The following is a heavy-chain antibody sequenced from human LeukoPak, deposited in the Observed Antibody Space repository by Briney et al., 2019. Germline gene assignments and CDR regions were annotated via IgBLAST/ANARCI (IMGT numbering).Heavy chain of an antibody. CDR1: GGSISSSNW. D-gene: IGHD4-17*01. V-gene: IGHV4-4*02. J-gene: IGHJ5*02. CDR2: IYHSGST. Sequence: SETLSLTCAVSGGSISSSNWWSWVRQPPGKGLEWIGEIYHSGSTNYNPSLKSRVTISVDKSKNQFSLKLSSVTAADTAVYYCARLRTTRGPVTVTPFYPGSPNWFDPWGQGTLVTVSS. CDR3: ARLRTTRGPVTVTPFYPGSPNWFDP.